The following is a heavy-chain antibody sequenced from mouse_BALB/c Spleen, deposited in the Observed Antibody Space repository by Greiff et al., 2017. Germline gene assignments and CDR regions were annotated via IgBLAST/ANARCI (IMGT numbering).Heavy chain of an antibody. D-gene: IGHD2-12*01. CDR1: GYTFTNYW. V-gene: IGHV1-63*02. Sequence: VQLQQSGAELVRPGTSVKISCKASGYTFTNYWLGWVKQRPGHGLEWIGDIYPGGGYTNYNAKFKGKATLTADTSSSTAYMQLSSLTSEDSAVYFCARCCYETGYFDYWGQGTTLTVSS. CDR3: ARCCYETGYFDY. CDR2: IYPGGGYT. J-gene: IGHJ2*01.